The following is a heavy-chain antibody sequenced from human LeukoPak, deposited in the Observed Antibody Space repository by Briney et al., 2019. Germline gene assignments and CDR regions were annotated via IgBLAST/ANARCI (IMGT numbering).Heavy chain of an antibody. CDR1: GFVFSSFG. D-gene: IGHD2/OR15-2a*01. V-gene: IGHV3-64D*09. Sequence: GGSLRLSCSASGFVFSSFGMHWVRQAPGKGLEFVSGISNSGGTTYYADSVKGRFTISRDNSKNTLYLQTSSLRPEDTAVYYCASNSRGYWGQGTLVTVSS. J-gene: IGHJ4*02. CDR2: ISNSGGTT. CDR3: ASNSRGY.